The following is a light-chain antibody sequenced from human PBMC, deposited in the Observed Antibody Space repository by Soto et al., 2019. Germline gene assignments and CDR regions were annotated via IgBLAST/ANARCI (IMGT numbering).Light chain of an antibody. J-gene: IGKJ1*01. CDR1: QSISVS. CDR3: QQYDKYLT. Sequence: KVTQSPHTLFSSXGDSVTITCRASQSISVSLAWYQQKPGKAPNLLIYDASTLQGGVPSRFSGSGSGTEFTLTVTSLQPEDLATYFCQQYDKYLTFGHGTKVDIK. CDR2: DAS. V-gene: IGKV1-5*01.